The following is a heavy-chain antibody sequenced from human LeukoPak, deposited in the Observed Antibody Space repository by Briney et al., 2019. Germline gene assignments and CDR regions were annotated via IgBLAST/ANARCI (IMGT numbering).Heavy chain of an antibody. CDR3: ARANVFGEFDP. CDR1: GFSLSSNY. V-gene: IGHV3-53*01. Sequence: PGWSLTLSCLASGFSLSSNYMSWVRQAPGTGLEWVSVIYSGGSTYYADSVKGRFTISRDNSKNTLYLQMNSLRAHDTAVYYCARANVFGEFDPWGQGTLVSVSS. J-gene: IGHJ5*02. D-gene: IGHD3-3*01. CDR2: IYSGGST.